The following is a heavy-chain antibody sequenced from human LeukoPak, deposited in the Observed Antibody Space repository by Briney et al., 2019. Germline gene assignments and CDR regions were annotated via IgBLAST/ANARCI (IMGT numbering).Heavy chain of an antibody. J-gene: IGHJ6*02. CDR1: GDSMSSYC. V-gene: IGHV4-59*01. D-gene: IGHD5-18*01. CDR3: ARAVKVYSPSYGMDV. CDR2: IYYSGST. Sequence: SETLSLTCTVSGDSMSSYCWSWIRQPPGKGLEWIGYIYYSGSTNYNPSLKSRVTISVDTSKNQFSLKLSSVTAADTAVYYCARAVKVYSPSYGMDVWGQGTTVTVSS.